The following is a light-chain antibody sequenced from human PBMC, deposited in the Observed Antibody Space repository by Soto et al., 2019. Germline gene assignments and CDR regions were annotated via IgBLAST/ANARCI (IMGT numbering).Light chain of an antibody. Sequence: QSALTQPASVSGSPGQSITISCTGTSSDVGGYSYVSWYQQLPGNAPKLIIYEVTIRPSGVSNRFSGSKSGNTASLTISGLQAEDEADYYCSSYSSSSISYVFGTGTKLTVL. CDR1: SSDVGGYSY. CDR3: SSYSSSSISYV. J-gene: IGLJ1*01. V-gene: IGLV2-14*01. CDR2: EVT.